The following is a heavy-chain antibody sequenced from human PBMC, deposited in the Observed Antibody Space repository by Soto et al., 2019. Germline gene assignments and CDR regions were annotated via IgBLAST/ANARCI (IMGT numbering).Heavy chain of an antibody. V-gene: IGHV1-69*13. Sequence: SVKVSCKASGGTFSSFSISWVRQAPGQGLEWMGGIIPIFGTPNYAQKFQGIVTITADESTNTAYMELSSLRSEDTAVYYCALWTGGTTFNYYYGLDVWGQGTTVTVSS. CDR3: ALWTGGTTFNYYYGLDV. J-gene: IGHJ6*02. CDR2: IIPIFGTP. D-gene: IGHD1-1*01. CDR1: GGTFSSFS.